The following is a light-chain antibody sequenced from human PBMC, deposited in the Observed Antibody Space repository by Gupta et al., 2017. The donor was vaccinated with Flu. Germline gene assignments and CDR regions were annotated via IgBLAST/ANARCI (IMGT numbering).Light chain of an antibody. CDR3: QQLSNWPPYS. CDR2: DAS. J-gene: IGKJ2*03. Sequence: EIVLTQSPATLSLSPGERATLSCRASQSVSSYLAWYQQKPGQAPRLLIYDASNRDTGIPARFSGSGFGKDFTLTISSREQEDFAVYYCQQLSNWPPYSFGQGTKLEIK. CDR1: QSVSSY. V-gene: IGKV3-11*01.